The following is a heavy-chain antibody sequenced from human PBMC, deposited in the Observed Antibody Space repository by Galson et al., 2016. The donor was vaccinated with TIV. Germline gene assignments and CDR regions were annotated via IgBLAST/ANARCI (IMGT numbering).Heavy chain of an antibody. CDR3: ARGGGITGASTPFDY. J-gene: IGHJ4*02. CDR1: GGTFSSYA. Sequence: SVKVSCKASGGTFSSYAITWVRQAPGQGPEWMGGIIPIYRTANYAEKFQGRVTVTADKSTSTAYMELSGLRFDDTAVYYCARGGGITGASTPFDYWGQGTLVTVSS. D-gene: IGHD1/OR15-1a*01. CDR2: IIPIYRTA. V-gene: IGHV1-69*06.